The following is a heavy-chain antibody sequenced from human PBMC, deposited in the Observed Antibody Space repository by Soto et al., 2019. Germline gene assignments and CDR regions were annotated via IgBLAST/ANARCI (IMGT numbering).Heavy chain of an antibody. Sequence: QITLKESGPTLVKPTQTLTLTCTFSGFSLSTSGVGVGWIRQPPGKALEWLALIYWDDDKRYSPSLKSRLTITKDTSKNHVVLTMTNMDPVDTATYYCAHSIRYFDWLHRYFDYWGQGTLVTVYS. CDR3: AHSIRYFDWLHRYFDY. V-gene: IGHV2-5*02. CDR2: IYWDDDK. J-gene: IGHJ4*02. CDR1: GFSLSTSGVG. D-gene: IGHD3-9*01.